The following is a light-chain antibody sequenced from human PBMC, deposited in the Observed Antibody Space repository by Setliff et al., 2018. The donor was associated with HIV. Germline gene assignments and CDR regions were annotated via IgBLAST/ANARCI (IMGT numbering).Light chain of an antibody. V-gene: IGLV9-49*01. J-gene: IGLJ1*01. CDR3: ATDYVSGNNFVYV. CDR2: VGTGGIVG. CDR1: NDYSNDR. Sequence: QSALSQSPSASASLGTSVTLTCTLRNDYSNDRVDWYQQRPGKGPRFVMRVGTGGIVGSKGACIPDRFSVLGSGLNRYLTIKNIQEDDESDFYCATDYVSGNNFVYVFGPGTKVTVL.